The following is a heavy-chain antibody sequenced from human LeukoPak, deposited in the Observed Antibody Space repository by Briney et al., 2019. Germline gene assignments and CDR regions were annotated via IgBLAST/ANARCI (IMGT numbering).Heavy chain of an antibody. V-gene: IGHV3-64*01. CDR2: ISSNGGST. Sequence: GGSLRLSCAASGFTFSNYAMHWVRQAPGKGLQYVSAISSNGGSTYYANSVKGRFNISRDNSKNTLYLQMGSLRAEDMALYYCARGEIYGGNSKSFDYWGQGTLVTVSS. J-gene: IGHJ4*02. D-gene: IGHD4-23*01. CDR3: ARGEIYGGNSKSFDY. CDR1: GFTFSNYA.